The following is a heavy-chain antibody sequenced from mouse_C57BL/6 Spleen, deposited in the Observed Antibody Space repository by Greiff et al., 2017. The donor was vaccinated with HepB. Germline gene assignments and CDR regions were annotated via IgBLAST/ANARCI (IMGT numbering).Heavy chain of an antibody. CDR1: GYAFTNYL. Sequence: LQLQQSGAELVRPGTSVKVSCKASGYAFTNYLIEWVKQRPGQGLEWIGVSNPGSGGTNYNEKFKGKATLTADKSSSTAYMQLRRLTSEDSAVYCCARSRSSSSYYFDYWGQGTTLTVAS. V-gene: IGHV1-54*01. CDR2: SNPGSGGT. J-gene: IGHJ2*01. D-gene: IGHD1-1*01. CDR3: ARSRSSSSYYFDY.